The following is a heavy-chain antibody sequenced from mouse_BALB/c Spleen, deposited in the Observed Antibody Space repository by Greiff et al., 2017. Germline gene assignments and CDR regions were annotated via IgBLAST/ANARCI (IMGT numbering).Heavy chain of an antibody. CDR3: ARGVVEGYFDY. CDR1: GFTFSSFG. D-gene: IGHD1-1*01. CDR2: ISSGSSTI. Sequence: EVQRVESGGGLVQPGGSRKLSCAASGFTFSSFGMHWVRQAPEKGLEWVAYISSGSSTIYYADTVKGRFTISRDNPKNTLFLQMTSLRSEDTAMYYCARGVVEGYFDYWGQGTTLTVS. J-gene: IGHJ2*01. V-gene: IGHV5-17*02.